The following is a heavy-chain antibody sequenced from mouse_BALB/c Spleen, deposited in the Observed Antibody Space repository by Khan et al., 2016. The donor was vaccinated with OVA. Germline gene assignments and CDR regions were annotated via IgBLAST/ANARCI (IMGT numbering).Heavy chain of an antibody. J-gene: IGHJ1*01. V-gene: IGHV2-9*02. CDR3: ARYYGNYGWYFDV. Sequence: QVQLKESGPGLVAPSQSLSITCTVSGFSLTSYGVHWVRQPPGKGLEWLGVIWTGGSTTYNSALMSRLSITKANSKSQVFLKMNSLQTDDTAMYYCARYYGNYGWYFDVWGAGTTVTVSS. CDR1: GFSLTSYG. CDR2: IWTGGST. D-gene: IGHD2-1*01.